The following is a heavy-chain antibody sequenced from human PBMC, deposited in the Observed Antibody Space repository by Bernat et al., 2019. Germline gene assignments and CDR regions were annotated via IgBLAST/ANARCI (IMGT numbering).Heavy chain of an antibody. Sequence: QVQLVESGGGVVQPGRSLRLSCAASGFTFSSYGMHWVRQAPGKGLEWVAVIWYDGSNKYYADSVKGRFTISRDNSKNTLYLQMNSLRAEDTAVYYCARAPSHGDYPCDYWGQGTLVTVSS. D-gene: IGHD4-17*01. CDR2: IWYDGSNK. V-gene: IGHV3-33*01. CDR1: GFTFSSYG. J-gene: IGHJ4*02. CDR3: ARAPSHGDYPCDY.